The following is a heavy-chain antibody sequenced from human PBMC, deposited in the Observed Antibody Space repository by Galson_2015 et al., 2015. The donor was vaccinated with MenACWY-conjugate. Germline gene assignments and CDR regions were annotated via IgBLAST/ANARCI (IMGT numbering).Heavy chain of an antibody. D-gene: IGHD5-12*01. V-gene: IGHV3-7*03. CDR1: GFTFSSRW. Sequence: SLRLSCAASGFTFSSRWMSWVRQAPGKGLEFAANLNEDGSKDYYVDSVKGRFIISRDNAKNSLYLQVGSLRSEDTAVYYCARDSAGYDIWGQGTMVTVSS. CDR2: LNEDGSKD. J-gene: IGHJ3*02. CDR3: ARDSAGYDI.